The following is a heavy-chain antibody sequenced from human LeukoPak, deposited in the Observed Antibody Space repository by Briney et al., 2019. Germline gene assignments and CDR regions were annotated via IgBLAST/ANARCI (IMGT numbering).Heavy chain of an antibody. J-gene: IGHJ4*02. D-gene: IGHD5-18*01. CDR2: IIPIFGTA. CDR1: GGTFSSYA. V-gene: IGHV1-69*13. CDR3: ARADGYSYGRGAFSFDY. Sequence: ASVKVSCKASGGTFSSYAISLVRQAPGQGLEWMGGIIPIFGTANYAQKFQGRVTITADESTSTAYMELSSLRSEDTAVYYCARADGYSYGRGAFSFDYWGQGTLVTVSS.